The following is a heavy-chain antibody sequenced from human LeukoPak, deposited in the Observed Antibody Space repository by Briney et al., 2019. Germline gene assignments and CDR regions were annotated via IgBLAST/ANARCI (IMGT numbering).Heavy chain of an antibody. V-gene: IGHV1-2*02. J-gene: IGHJ4*02. Sequence: ASVKVSCKASGYTFTGYYMHWVRQAPGQGLEWMGWINPNSGGTNYVQKFQGRVTMTRDTSISTAYMELSRLRSDDTAVYYCARVSLAVAVRAEDYWGQGTLVTVSS. D-gene: IGHD6-19*01. CDR2: INPNSGGT. CDR3: ARVSLAVAVRAEDY. CDR1: GYTFTGYY.